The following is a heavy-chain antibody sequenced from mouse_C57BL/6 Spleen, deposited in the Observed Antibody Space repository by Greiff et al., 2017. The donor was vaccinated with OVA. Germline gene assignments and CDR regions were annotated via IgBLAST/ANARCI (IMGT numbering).Heavy chain of an antibody. CDR1: GYTFTSYW. V-gene: IGHV1-50*01. Sequence: QVQLQQPGAELVKPGASVKLSCKASGYTFTSYWMQWVKQRPGQGLEWIGEIDPSDSYTNYNQKFKGKATLTVDTSSSTAYMQLSSLTSEDSAVYYCVYYSNSYAMDYWGQGTSVTVSS. D-gene: IGHD2-5*01. CDR2: IDPSDSYT. CDR3: VYYSNSYAMDY. J-gene: IGHJ4*01.